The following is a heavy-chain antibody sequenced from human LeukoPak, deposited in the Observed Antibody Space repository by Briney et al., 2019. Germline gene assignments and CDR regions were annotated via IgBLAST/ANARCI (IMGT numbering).Heavy chain of an antibody. J-gene: IGHJ4*02. CDR2: ISSRAGSI. D-gene: IGHD3-22*01. Sequence: GGSLRLSCSASGSTFSSYEMNWVRQAPGKGLEWVSSISSRAGSIYYADSVKGRFTISRDNTKNSLYLQMKSLRAEDTAVYYCASTWGHYYDSSGYYALSFDYWGQGTLVTVSS. V-gene: IGHV3-48*03. CDR1: GSTFSSYE. CDR3: ASTWGHYYDSSGYYALSFDY.